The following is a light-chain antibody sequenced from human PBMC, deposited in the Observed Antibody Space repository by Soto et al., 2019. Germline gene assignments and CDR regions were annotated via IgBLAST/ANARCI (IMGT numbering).Light chain of an antibody. Sequence: QSVLTQPPSASGSPGQSVAISCTGTSSDVGGYNYVSWYQQHPGKAPKLVIYEVSKRPSGVPDRFSGSKSVTSASLAITGLQAEDEADYYCQSYDSSLSGSVFGTGTKVTVL. V-gene: IGLV2-8*01. CDR2: EVS. CDR1: SSDVGGYNY. CDR3: QSYDSSLSGSV. J-gene: IGLJ1*01.